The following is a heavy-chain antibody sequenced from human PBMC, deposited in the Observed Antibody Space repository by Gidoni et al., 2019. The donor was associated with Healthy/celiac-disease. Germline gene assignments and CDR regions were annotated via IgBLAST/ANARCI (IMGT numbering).Heavy chain of an antibody. CDR2: INHSGST. D-gene: IGHD3-22*01. CDR3: ARGITMID. CDR1: GGSFSGYY. V-gene: IGHV4-34*01. J-gene: IGHJ4*02. Sequence: QVQLQQWGAGLLKPSETLSLTCAVYGGSFSGYYWSWIRQPPGKGLEWIGEINHSGSTNYNPSLKSRVTISVDTSKNQFSLKLSSVTAADTAVYYCARGITMIDWGQGTLDTVSS.